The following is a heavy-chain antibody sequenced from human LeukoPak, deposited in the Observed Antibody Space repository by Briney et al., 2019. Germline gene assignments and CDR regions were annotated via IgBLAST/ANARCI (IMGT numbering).Heavy chain of an antibody. Sequence: PSETLSLTCTVSGGSISSSNYYWGWIRQPPGKGLEWIGSIYYSGSTYYNPSLKSRVTISVDTSKNQFSLKLYSVTAADTAVYYCARAYGSAWEGAYYYYMDVWGKGTTVIVSS. CDR1: GGSISSSNYY. CDR3: ARAYGSAWEGAYYYYMDV. D-gene: IGHD6-19*01. J-gene: IGHJ6*03. V-gene: IGHV4-39*07. CDR2: IYYSGST.